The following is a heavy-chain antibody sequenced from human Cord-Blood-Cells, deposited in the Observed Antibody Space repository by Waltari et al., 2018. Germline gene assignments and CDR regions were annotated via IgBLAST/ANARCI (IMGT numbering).Heavy chain of an antibody. Sequence: QVQLVQSGAEVKKPGASVKVSCKASGYTFTGYYMHWVRQAPGQGLEWMGWINPDRGGTNYAQTFQGRVTMTRDPSISTAYMGLSRLRSDDTAVYYCARDDCSSTSCYGWFDPWGQGTLVTVSS. CDR3: ARDDCSSTSCYGWFDP. J-gene: IGHJ5*02. CDR1: GYTFTGYY. CDR2: INPDRGGT. V-gene: IGHV1-2*02. D-gene: IGHD2-2*01.